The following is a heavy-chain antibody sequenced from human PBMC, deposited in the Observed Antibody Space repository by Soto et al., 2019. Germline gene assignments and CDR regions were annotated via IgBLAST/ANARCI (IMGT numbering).Heavy chain of an antibody. CDR2: MSYDGSNK. J-gene: IGHJ1*01. CDR3: AKGTGWELLHEYFQH. D-gene: IGHD1-26*01. CDR1: GFTFSSYG. V-gene: IGHV3-30*18. Sequence: GGSLRLSCAASGFTFSSYGMHWVRQAPGKGLEWVAVMSYDGSNKYYADSVKDRFTVFRDNSKNTLYLEMNSLRAEDTAVYYCAKGTGWELLHEYFQHWGQGTLVTVS.